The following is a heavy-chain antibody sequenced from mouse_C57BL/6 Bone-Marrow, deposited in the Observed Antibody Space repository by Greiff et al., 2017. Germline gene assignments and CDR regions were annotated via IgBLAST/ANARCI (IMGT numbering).Heavy chain of an antibody. J-gene: IGHJ2*01. D-gene: IGHD1-1*01. V-gene: IGHV1-19*01. CDR3: ATRYYGSSYYFDY. CDR2: INPYNGGT. Sequence: EVQLQQSGPVLVKPGASVKMSCKASGYTFTDYYMNWVKQSHGKSLEWIGVINPYNGGTSYNQKFKGKATLTVDKSSSTAYMELNSLTSEDSAVYYCATRYYGSSYYFDYWGQGTTLTVSS. CDR1: GYTFTDYY.